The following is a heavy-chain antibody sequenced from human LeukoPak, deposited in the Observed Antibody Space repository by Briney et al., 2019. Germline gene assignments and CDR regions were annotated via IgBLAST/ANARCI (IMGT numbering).Heavy chain of an antibody. Sequence: GASVKVSCKASGYTFTSYYMHWVRQAPGQGLEWVGIINPSGGNTNYAQKFQGRVTMTRDTSTSTVYMELSSLRSGDTAVYYCARFAVHRRLAVAGQFGLDYWGQGTLVTVSS. V-gene: IGHV1-46*01. CDR1: GYTFTSYY. CDR2: INPSGGNT. J-gene: IGHJ4*02. D-gene: IGHD6-19*01. CDR3: ARFAVHRRLAVAGQFGLDY.